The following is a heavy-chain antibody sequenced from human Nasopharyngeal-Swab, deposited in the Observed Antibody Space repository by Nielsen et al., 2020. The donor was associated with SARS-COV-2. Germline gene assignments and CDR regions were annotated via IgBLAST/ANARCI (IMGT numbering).Heavy chain of an antibody. CDR1: GGSISSSNW. D-gene: IGHD6-13*01. V-gene: IGHV4-4*02. J-gene: IGHJ4*02. CDR2: IYHSGST. Sequence: SETLPLTCAVSGGSISSSNWWSWVRQPPGKGLEWIGEIYHSGSTKYNPSLKSRVTISVDKSKNQFSLKLSSVTAADTAVYYCARVSPGSSWYPYYFDYWGQGTLVTVSS. CDR3: ARVSPGSSWYPYYFDY.